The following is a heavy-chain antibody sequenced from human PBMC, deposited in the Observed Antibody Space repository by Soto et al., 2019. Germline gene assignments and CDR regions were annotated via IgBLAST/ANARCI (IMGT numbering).Heavy chain of an antibody. CDR3: ARDTSSRWHFDY. J-gene: IGHJ4*02. V-gene: IGHV3-74*01. CDR2: INSDGSST. Sequence: GGSLRLSCAASGFTFSSYWMHWVRQAPGKGLVWVSRINSDGSSTSYADSVKGRFTISSDIAKNTLYLQMNSLRAEDTAVYYCARDTSSRWHFDYWGQGTLVTVSS. CDR1: GFTFSSYW. D-gene: IGHD6-19*01.